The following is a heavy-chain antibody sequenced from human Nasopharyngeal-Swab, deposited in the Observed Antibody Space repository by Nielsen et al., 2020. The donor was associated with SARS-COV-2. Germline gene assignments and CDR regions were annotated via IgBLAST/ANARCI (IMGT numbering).Heavy chain of an antibody. J-gene: IGHJ6*02. Sequence: GESLKISCAASGFTFSSYAMHWVRQAPGKGLEWVSVIYSGGSTYYADSVKGRFTISRDNSKNTVSLQMNSLRAEDTAIYYCAKDRDSGDDSDDYYHYYGMDVWGQGTTVTVSS. D-gene: IGHD5-12*01. CDR3: AKDRDSGDDSDDYYHYYGMDV. CDR2: IYSGGST. V-gene: IGHV3-23*03. CDR1: GFTFSSYA.